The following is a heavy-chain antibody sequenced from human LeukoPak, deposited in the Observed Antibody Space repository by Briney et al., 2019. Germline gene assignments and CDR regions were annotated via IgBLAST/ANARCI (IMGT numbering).Heavy chain of an antibody. CDR2: ISSSGSTI. CDR1: GFTFINYS. V-gene: IGHV3-48*04. CDR3: ARDLLTYYYEPDAFDI. J-gene: IGHJ3*02. D-gene: IGHD3-22*01. Sequence: PGGSLRLSCTASGFTFINYSMNWVRQAPGKGLEWVSYISSSGSTIYYADSVKGRFTISRDNAKNSLYLQMNSLRAEDTAVYYCARDLLTYYYEPDAFDIWGQGTMVTVSS.